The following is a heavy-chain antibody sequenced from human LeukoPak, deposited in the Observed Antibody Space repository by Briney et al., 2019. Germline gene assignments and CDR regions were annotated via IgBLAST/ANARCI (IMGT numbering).Heavy chain of an antibody. CDR2: IKQDGSEK. J-gene: IGHJ4*02. D-gene: IGHD6-19*01. CDR3: ARGPITPVAGFSDY. V-gene: IGHV3-7*01. Sequence: GGSLRLSCAASGFIFSSYWMSWVRQAPGKGLEWVANIKQDGSEKYYVDSVKGRFTISRDNAKNSVYLQMNSLRAEDTAVYYCARGPITPVAGFSDYWGQGTLVTVSS. CDR1: GFIFSSYW.